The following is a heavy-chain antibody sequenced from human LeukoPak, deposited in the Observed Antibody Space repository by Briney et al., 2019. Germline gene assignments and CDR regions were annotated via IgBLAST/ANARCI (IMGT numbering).Heavy chain of an antibody. CDR3: AKDLYCSSTSCGYFDY. D-gene: IGHD2-2*01. J-gene: IGHJ4*02. V-gene: IGHV3-23*01. CDR1: GFTFSDYP. CDR2: ISGIGGTT. Sequence: GGSLRLSCAASGFTFSDYPMNWVRQTPGKGLEWVSAISGIGGTTYYADSVKGRFTISRDNSKNTLYLQMNSLRAEDTAVYYCAKDLYCSSTSCGYFDYWGQGTLVTVSS.